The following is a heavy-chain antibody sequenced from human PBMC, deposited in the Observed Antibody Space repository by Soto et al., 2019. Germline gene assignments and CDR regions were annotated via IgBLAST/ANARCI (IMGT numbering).Heavy chain of an antibody. CDR2: VRSSDGTT. CDR1: VFSFSSHA. Sequence: GWSLRLSCVSSVFSFSSHAMSWVRQAPGKGLEWVAAVRSSDGTTYYADSVKGRFTISRDNSKKTVYLQMNSLGVEDTAVFYCAKSLYYDSSGYPDAFDVWGPGTMVTVSS. V-gene: IGHV3-23*01. CDR3: AKSLYYDSSGYPDAFDV. J-gene: IGHJ3*01. D-gene: IGHD3-22*01.